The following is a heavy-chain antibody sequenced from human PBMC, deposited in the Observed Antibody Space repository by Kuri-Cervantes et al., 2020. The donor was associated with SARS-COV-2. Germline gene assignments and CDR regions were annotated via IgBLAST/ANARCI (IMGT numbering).Heavy chain of an antibody. V-gene: IGHV3-23*01. D-gene: IGHD6-19*01. Sequence: GGSLRLSCAASGFTFSNYAINWVRQGPGKGLEWVSEISGNGGTTFYADSVKGRFTVSRDNPKNTLYLQMSNLRAEDTAVYYCAARRWLGVPIAPVELYIHVWGQGTLVTVSS. CDR2: ISGNGGTT. CDR3: AARRWLGVPIAPVELYIHV. J-gene: IGHJ1*01. CDR1: GFTFSNYA.